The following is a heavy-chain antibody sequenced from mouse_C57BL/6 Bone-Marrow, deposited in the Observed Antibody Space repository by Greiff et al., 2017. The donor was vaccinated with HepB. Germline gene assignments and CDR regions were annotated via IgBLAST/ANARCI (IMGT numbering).Heavy chain of an antibody. Sequence: VQLKQSGPGLVQPSQSLSITCTVSGFSLTSYGVHWVRQSPGKGLEWLGVIWSGGSTDYNAAFISRLSISKDNSKSQVFFKMNSLQADDTAIYYCASLIYYDYDDAMDYWGQGTSVTVSS. J-gene: IGHJ4*01. V-gene: IGHV2-2*01. CDR3: ASLIYYDYDDAMDY. D-gene: IGHD2-4*01. CDR1: GFSLTSYG. CDR2: IWSGGST.